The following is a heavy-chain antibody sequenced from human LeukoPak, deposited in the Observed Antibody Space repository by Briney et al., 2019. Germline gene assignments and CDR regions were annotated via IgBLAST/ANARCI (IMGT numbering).Heavy chain of an antibody. Sequence: PGGSLRLSCAASGFTFSSYGMHWVRQAPGKWLEWVANIKQDGSEKYYVDSVKGRFTISRDNAKNSLYLQMNNLRAEDTAVYYCARVGERRGIVATARYYFDYWGQGTLVTVSS. V-gene: IGHV3-7*01. CDR3: ARVGERRGIVATARYYFDY. CDR1: GFTFSSYG. J-gene: IGHJ4*02. CDR2: IKQDGSEK. D-gene: IGHD5-12*01.